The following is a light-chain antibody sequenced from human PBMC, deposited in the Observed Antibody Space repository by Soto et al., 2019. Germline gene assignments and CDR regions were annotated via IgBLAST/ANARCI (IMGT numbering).Light chain of an antibody. Sequence: DIQMSQYPSTLSATIGVRVTITCRASQSISNWLAWYQQKAGKAPKILIYDASSLGSGVPSRFSGSGSGTEFTPTISSLQPGDFATYYCQQYNSYSPWTFGQGTKVDIK. CDR3: QQYNSYSPWT. CDR2: DAS. J-gene: IGKJ1*01. CDR1: QSISNW. V-gene: IGKV1-5*01.